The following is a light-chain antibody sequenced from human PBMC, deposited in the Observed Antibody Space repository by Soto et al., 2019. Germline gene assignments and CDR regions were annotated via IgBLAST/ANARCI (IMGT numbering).Light chain of an antibody. V-gene: IGKV1-27*01. Sequence: DIQMTQSPSSLSASVGERVTITCRASQDISNSLVWYQQKPGKVPKLLVYVASTLQSGVPSRFSGSGSGTDFTLTISSLQPEDVATYYCQKYDSAPRTFGGGTKVEIK. CDR1: QDISNS. CDR3: QKYDSAPRT. J-gene: IGKJ4*01. CDR2: VAS.